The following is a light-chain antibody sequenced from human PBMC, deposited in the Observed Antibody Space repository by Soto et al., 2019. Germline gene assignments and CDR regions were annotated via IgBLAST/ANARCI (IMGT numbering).Light chain of an antibody. J-gene: IGKJ1*01. CDR3: QQSYSSPPT. CDR2: AAS. Sequence: DIPMTQSPSPLCSSVESRVIITFPASQSISNHLNWYQQKPGKAPKLLIFAASSLQSGVPSRFSGSRSGPDFTLTISSLQPEDFATYYCQQSYSSPPTFGQGTTVDIK. V-gene: IGKV1-39*01. CDR1: QSISNH.